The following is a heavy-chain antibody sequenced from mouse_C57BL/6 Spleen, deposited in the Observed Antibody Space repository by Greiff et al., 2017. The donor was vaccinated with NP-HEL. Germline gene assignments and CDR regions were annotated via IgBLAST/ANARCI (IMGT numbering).Heavy chain of an antibody. V-gene: IGHV3-6*01. CDR3: ARRPTGTGFDY. Sequence: VQLKESGPGLVKPSQSLSLTCSVTGYSITSGYYWNWIRQFPGNKLEWMGYISYDGSNNYNPSLKNRISITRDTSKNQSFLKLNSVTTEDTATYYCARRPTGTGFDYWGQGTTLTVSS. D-gene: IGHD4-1*02. CDR2: ISYDGSN. J-gene: IGHJ2*01. CDR1: GYSITSGYY.